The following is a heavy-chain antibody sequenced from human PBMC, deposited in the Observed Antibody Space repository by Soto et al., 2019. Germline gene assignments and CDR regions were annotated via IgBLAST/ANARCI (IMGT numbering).Heavy chain of an antibody. D-gene: IGHD6-19*01. CDR3: AKVGALKQWLEHLDF. CDR1: GFTFRSYG. V-gene: IGHV3-23*01. J-gene: IGHJ4*02. Sequence: EVQLLESGGGLIQPGGSLRLSCTASGFTFRSYGMSWVRQAPGKGLEWVAAIRGNDEATYYADSVKGRFTISRDISKNTLYLQMNSLRADDAAVYFCAKVGALKQWLEHLDFWGQGTLVTVSS. CDR2: IRGNDEAT.